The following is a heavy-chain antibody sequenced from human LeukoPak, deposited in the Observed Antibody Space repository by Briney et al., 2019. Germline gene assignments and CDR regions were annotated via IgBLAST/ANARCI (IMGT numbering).Heavy chain of an antibody. CDR1: GGSISSYY. CDR2: IYYSGST. D-gene: IGHD3-22*01. V-gene: IGHV4-59*08. J-gene: IGHJ5*02. Sequence: SETLSLTCTVSGGSISSYYWSWIRQPPGKGLEWIGYIYYSGSTNYNPSLKSRVTISVDTSKNQFSLKLSSVTAADTAVYYCARSGYYYDSLDPWGQGTLVTVSS. CDR3: ARSGYYYDSLDP.